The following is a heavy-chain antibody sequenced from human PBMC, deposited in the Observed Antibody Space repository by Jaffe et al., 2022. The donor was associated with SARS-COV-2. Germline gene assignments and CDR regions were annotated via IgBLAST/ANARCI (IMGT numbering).Heavy chain of an antibody. J-gene: IGHJ4*02. CDR2: ISYDGSNK. D-gene: IGHD3-22*01. Sequence: QVQLVESGGGVVQPGRSLRLSCAASGFTFSSYGMHWVRQAPGKGLEWVAVISYDGSNKYYADSVKGRFTISRDNSKNTLYLQMNSLRAEDTAVYYCAKGARAYDSSGYYAYWGQGTLVTVSS. V-gene: IGHV3-30*18. CDR3: AKGARAYDSSGYYAY. CDR1: GFTFSSYG.